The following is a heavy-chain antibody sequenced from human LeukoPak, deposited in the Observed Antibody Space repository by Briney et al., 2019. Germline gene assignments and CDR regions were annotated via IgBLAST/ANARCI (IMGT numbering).Heavy chain of an antibody. D-gene: IGHD4-17*01. Sequence: PGGSLRLSCAASGFFVNSTYMSWVRQAPGKGLEWVSVTNSGGNTYYADSVKGRFTISRDNSKNTLYLQMNSLRAEDTAVYYCATGPVTIWGQGTLVTVSP. J-gene: IGHJ4*02. V-gene: IGHV3-53*01. CDR2: TNSGGNT. CDR3: ATGPVTI. CDR1: GFFVNSTY.